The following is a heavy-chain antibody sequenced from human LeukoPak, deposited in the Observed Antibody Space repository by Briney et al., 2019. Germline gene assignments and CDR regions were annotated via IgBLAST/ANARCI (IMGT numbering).Heavy chain of an antibody. CDR2: IKQDGSER. V-gene: IGHV3-7*01. D-gene: IGHD6-13*01. CDR3: AKSKRGSSWQNFYYYMDV. CDR1: GFTFIGHW. Sequence: GGSLRLSCAASGFTFIGHWMSWVRQAPGKGLEWVANIKQDGSERYYVDSVEGRFTISRDNAKNTVYLQMNSLRAEDTAVYYCAKSKRGSSWQNFYYYMDVWGKGTTVIISS. J-gene: IGHJ6*03.